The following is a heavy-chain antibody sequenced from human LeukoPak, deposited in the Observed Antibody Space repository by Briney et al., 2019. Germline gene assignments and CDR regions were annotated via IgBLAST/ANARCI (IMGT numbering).Heavy chain of an antibody. CDR2: INSDGSST. Sequence: PGRSLRLSCAASGFTFSSYWMHWVRQAPGKGLVWVSRINSDGSSTSYADSVKGRFTISRDNAKKTLYVQMNSLRAEDTAVYYCARESPSDSSGYYYGWYFDLWDRGTLVTVSS. D-gene: IGHD3-22*01. V-gene: IGHV3-74*01. CDR1: GFTFSSYW. J-gene: IGHJ2*01. CDR3: ARESPSDSSGYYYGWYFDL.